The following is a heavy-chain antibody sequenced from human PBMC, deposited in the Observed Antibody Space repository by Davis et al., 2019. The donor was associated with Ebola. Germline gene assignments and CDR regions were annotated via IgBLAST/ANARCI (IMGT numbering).Heavy chain of an antibody. CDR2: IYYSGST. CDR3: ARGYDFWSGLPDY. V-gene: IGHV4-59*12. D-gene: IGHD3-3*01. Sequence: MPSETLSLTCTVSGGSISSYYWSWIRQPPGKGLEWIGYIYYSGSTNYNPSLKSRVTISVDTSKNQFSLKLSSVTAADTAVYYCARGYDFWSGLPDYWGQGTLVTVSS. CDR1: GGSISSYY. J-gene: IGHJ4*02.